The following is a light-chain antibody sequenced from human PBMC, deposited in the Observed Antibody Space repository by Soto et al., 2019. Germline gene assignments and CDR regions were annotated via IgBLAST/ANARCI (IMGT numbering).Light chain of an antibody. V-gene: IGKV3-11*01. CDR3: KQYGTSPT. Sequence: EIVLTQSPATLSLSPVERATLSCRASQTLSNYLAWYQQKPGQAPRLLIYDTSNKATGIPARFSGSGSGTDFTLTISRLEPEDSAVYYCKQYGTSPTFGGGNKVDIK. CDR1: QTLSNY. J-gene: IGKJ4*01. CDR2: DTS.